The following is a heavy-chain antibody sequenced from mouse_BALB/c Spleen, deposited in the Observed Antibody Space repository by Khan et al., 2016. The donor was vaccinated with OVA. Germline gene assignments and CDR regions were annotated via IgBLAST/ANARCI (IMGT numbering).Heavy chain of an antibody. CDR2: ISDGSTYT. Sequence: EVELVESGGGLVKPGGSLKLSCAASGFTFSDYYMYWIRQTPEKRLEWVATISDGSTYTYYPDSVKGRFTISRDTAKNSLYLQMSSLKSEDPAIYYGARGHYGDPFSYWGQGTLVTVSA. D-gene: IGHD2-13*01. CDR1: GFTFSDYY. J-gene: IGHJ3*01. CDR3: ARGHYGDPFSY. V-gene: IGHV5-4*02.